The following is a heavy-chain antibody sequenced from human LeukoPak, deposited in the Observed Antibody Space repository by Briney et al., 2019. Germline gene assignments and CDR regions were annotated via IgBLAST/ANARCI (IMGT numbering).Heavy chain of an antibody. CDR1: GDGVSSNSSA. V-gene: IGHV6-1*01. D-gene: IGHD6-19*01. Sequence: SATLSLTCAISGDGVSSNSSAWSWIRQSPARGLEWLGSTYYRSKWYNDYEVSVKSRITINPDTSKNQFSLQLNSVTPEDTAVYYCARGKSSGWYYYYYGMDVWGQGTTVTVSS. CDR3: ARGKSSGWYYYYYGMDV. CDR2: TYYRSKWYN. J-gene: IGHJ6*02.